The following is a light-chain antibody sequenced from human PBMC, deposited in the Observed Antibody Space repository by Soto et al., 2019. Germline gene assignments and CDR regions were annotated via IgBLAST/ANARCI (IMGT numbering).Light chain of an antibody. CDR3: QQYNNWPLYT. V-gene: IGKV3-15*01. J-gene: IGKJ2*01. Sequence: EIVMTQSPATLSVSPGERATLSCRASQSVSSNLAWYQQKPGQAPRLLIHGASTRATGIPARFSGSGSGTEFTLTISSLQSEDFAVYYCQQYNNWPLYTFDQGTKLEIK. CDR2: GAS. CDR1: QSVSSN.